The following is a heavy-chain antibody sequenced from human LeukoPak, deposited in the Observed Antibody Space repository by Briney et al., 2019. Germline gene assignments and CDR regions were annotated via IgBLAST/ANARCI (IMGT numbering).Heavy chain of an antibody. CDR2: ISAYNGNT. Sequence: ASVKVSCKASVYTFTSYGISWVRQAPGQGLEWRGWISAYNGNTNYAQKLQGRVTMTTDTSTSTAYMERRSLRSDDTAVYYCARDALPRYSSSWYPFDYWGQGTLVTVSS. CDR1: VYTFTSYG. J-gene: IGHJ4*02. V-gene: IGHV1-18*01. D-gene: IGHD6-13*01. CDR3: ARDALPRYSSSWYPFDY.